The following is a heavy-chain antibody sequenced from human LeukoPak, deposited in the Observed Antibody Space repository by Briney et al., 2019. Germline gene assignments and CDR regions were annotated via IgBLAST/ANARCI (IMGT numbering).Heavy chain of an antibody. D-gene: IGHD1-26*01. CDR1: GASFSSTSYY. Sequence: PSETLSLTCTVSGASFSSTSYYWGWIRQPPGKGLEWIGSIYYSGSTYYNPSLKSRATISVDTPKNQCSLKLSSVTAADTAVYYCARTLGATTFIAAYWGQGTLVIVST. CDR3: ARTLGATTFIAAY. V-gene: IGHV4-39*07. CDR2: IYYSGST. J-gene: IGHJ4*02.